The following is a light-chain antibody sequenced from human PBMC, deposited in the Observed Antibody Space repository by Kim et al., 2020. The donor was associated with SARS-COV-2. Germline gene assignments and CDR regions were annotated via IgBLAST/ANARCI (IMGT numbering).Light chain of an antibody. CDR3: QALDSRTVI. J-gene: IGLJ2*01. CDR1: KLGDKY. Sequence: SYELTQPPSVSVSPGQTASITCSGDKLGDKYACWYQQKPGQSPILVIYEDNERPSEIPDRFSGSKSGNTATLTVSGTQPMDEADYYCQALDSRTVIFGGGTKLTVL. V-gene: IGLV3-1*01. CDR2: EDN.